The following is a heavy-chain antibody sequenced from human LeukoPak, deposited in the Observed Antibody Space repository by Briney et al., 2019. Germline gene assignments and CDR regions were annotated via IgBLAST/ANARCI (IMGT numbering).Heavy chain of an antibody. D-gene: IGHD2-21*01. Sequence: PGRSLRLSCAASGFTFRNYNMQSVRQAPGKGLEWVAFIQFDGGKKVYADSVEGRFPVSRDNSKNTLYLEIDRLRAEDTAVFYCVKVDCGGAGCFGPESWGQGTLVTVSS. CDR2: IQFDGGKK. CDR3: VKVDCGGAGCFGPES. V-gene: IGHV3-30*02. J-gene: IGHJ5*02. CDR1: GFTFRNYN.